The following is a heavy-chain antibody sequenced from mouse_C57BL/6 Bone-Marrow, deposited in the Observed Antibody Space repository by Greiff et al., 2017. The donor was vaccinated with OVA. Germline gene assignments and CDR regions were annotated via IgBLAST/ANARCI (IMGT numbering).Heavy chain of an antibody. CDR3: ARYIGISNYFDY. D-gene: IGHD2-14*01. CDR2: IRNKANGYTT. J-gene: IGHJ2*01. Sequence: EVKLMESGGGLVQPGGSLSLSCAASGFTFTDYYMSWVRQPPGKALEWLGFIRNKANGYTTEYSASVKGRFTISRDNSQSILYLQMNALRAEDSATYYCARYIGISNYFDYWGQGTTLTVSS. CDR1: GFTFTDYY. V-gene: IGHV7-3*01.